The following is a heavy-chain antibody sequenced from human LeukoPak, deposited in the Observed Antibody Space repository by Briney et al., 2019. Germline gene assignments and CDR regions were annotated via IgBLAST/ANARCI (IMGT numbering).Heavy chain of an antibody. CDR2: ISSSGSTL. V-gene: IGHV3-48*03. CDR1: GFTFSSYE. CDR3: ARLRGGSGSYYKYYYYYMDV. D-gene: IGHD3-10*01. Sequence: QSGGSLRLSCAASGFTFSSYEMNWVRQAPGKGLEWVSYISSSGSTLYYADSVKGRFTISRDNAKNSLYLQMNSLRAEDTAVYYCARLRGGSGSYYKYYYYYMDVWGKGTTVTVSS. J-gene: IGHJ6*03.